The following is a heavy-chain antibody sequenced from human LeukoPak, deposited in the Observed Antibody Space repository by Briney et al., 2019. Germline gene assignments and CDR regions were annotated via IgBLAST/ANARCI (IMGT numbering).Heavy chain of an antibody. V-gene: IGHV3-48*04. CDR2: ISSSSSTI. D-gene: IGHD6-13*01. J-gene: IGHJ4*02. CDR1: GFTFSSYS. CDR3: ARDYGIAAAGDPYMHHFDY. Sequence: GGSLRLSCAASGFTFSSYSMNWVRQAPGKGLEWVSYISSSSSTIYYADSVKGRFTISRDNAKNSLYLQMNSLRAEDTAVYYCARDYGIAAAGDPYMHHFDYWGQGTLVTVSS.